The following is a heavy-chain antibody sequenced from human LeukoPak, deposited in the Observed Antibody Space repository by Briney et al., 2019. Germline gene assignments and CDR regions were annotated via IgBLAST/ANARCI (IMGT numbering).Heavy chain of an antibody. CDR3: ARDLKDVTTS. Sequence: GGSLRLSCAASGFTFSSIHMVWVRQAPGKGLEWVSVTYTGGNSYYADSVKGRFIISRDIFKNTLYLQMNSLRAEDSALYYCARDLKDVTTSWGQGTLVTVSS. CDR1: GFTFSSIH. J-gene: IGHJ5*02. CDR2: TYTGGNS. D-gene: IGHD4-17*01. V-gene: IGHV3-53*01.